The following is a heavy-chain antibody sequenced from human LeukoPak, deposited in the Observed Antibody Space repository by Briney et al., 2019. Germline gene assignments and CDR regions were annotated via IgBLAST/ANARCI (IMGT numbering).Heavy chain of an antibody. D-gene: IGHD5-18*01. CDR3: ARDRGYSYAFDY. J-gene: IGHJ4*02. CDR1: GASISTYF. V-gene: IGHV4-59*12. CDR2: VYYSGST. Sequence: PSETLSLTCTVSGASISTYFWSWIRQPPGKGLEWIGYVYYSGSTNYNPSLKSRVTISIDTSKNQFSLKLNSVTAADTAVYYCARDRGYSYAFDYWGQGTLVTVSS.